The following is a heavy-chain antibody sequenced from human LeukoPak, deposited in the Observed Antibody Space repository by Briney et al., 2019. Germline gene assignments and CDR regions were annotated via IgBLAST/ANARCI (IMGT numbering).Heavy chain of an antibody. Sequence: PGRSLRLSCAASGFTFSSYAMHWVRQAPGKGLEWVSAISESAAGTYYADSVKGRFTISRDNSKNTLYLQMNSLRAEDTAVYYCAKDRRGNWNYVGAFDVWGQGTMVTVSS. V-gene: IGHV3-23*01. J-gene: IGHJ3*01. CDR1: GFTFSSYA. CDR2: ISESAAGT. CDR3: AKDRRGNWNYVGAFDV. D-gene: IGHD1-7*01.